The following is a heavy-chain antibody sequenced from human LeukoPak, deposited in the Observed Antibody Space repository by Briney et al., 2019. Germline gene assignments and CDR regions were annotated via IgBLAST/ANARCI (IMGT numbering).Heavy chain of an antibody. CDR1: GGSISTYQ. V-gene: IGHV4-59*01. Sequence: SETLTLTCTVSGGSISTYQWSWIRQSPGKGLEWIGNVYKSGSTNYNPSLKSRVTISVDTSKNQFSLKLSSVTAADTAVYYCARDGPQWQAAFDNWGQRTLVTVSS. D-gene: IGHD6-19*01. CDR3: ARDGPQWQAAFDN. CDR2: VYKSGST. J-gene: IGHJ4*02.